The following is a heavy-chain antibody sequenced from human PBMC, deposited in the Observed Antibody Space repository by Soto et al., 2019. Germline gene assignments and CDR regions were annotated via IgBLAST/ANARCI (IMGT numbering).Heavy chain of an antibody. V-gene: IGHV3-30*18. J-gene: IGHJ4*02. D-gene: IGHD6-6*01. CDR3: AKGGSSSARYFDY. CDR2: ISYDGRNQ. Sequence: QVQVVESGGGVVQPGRSLRLSCAASGFTLSGYGMHWVRQAPGKGREWVAVISYDGRNQYYADSVKGRFTVSRDNSKSTLYLQMDSLGVEDSAVYYCAKGGSSSARYFDYWGQGTLVTVSS. CDR1: GFTLSGYG.